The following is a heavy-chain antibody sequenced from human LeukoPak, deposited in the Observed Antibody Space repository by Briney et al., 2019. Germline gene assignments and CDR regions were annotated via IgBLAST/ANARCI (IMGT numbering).Heavy chain of an antibody. CDR2: ISWNSGSI. J-gene: IGHJ4*02. Sequence: GGSLRLSCAASGFTFDDYAMHWVRQAPGKGLEWVSGISWNSGSIGYADSVKGRFTISRDNAKNSLYLQMNSLRAEDTALYYCARGPPYSSSWYYFDYWGQGTLVTVSS. CDR3: ARGPPYSSSWYYFDY. V-gene: IGHV3-9*01. D-gene: IGHD2-2*01. CDR1: GFTFDDYA.